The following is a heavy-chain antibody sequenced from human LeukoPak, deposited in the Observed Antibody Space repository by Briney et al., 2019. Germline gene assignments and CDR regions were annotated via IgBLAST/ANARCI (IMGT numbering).Heavy chain of an antibody. Sequence: PSQTLSLTCTVSGGSISSGDYYWSWIRQPPGKGLEWIGYIYYSGSTYYNPSLKSRVTISVDTSKNQFSLKLSSVTAADTAVYYCARALPQYCGGDCPRNWFDPWGQGTLVTVSS. D-gene: IGHD2-21*02. J-gene: IGHJ5*02. CDR1: GGSISSGDYY. CDR2: IYYSGST. CDR3: ARALPQYCGGDCPRNWFDP. V-gene: IGHV4-30-4*01.